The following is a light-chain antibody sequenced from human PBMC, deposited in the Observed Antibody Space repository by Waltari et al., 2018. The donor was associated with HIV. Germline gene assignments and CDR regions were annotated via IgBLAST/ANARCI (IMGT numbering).Light chain of an antibody. V-gene: IGLV2-14*03. CDR1: RSDVGGYNY. Sequence: QSALTQPASVSGSPGQSITISCAATRSDVGGYNYVPWFQQHPGKAPTLIIYDVTNRPPGVFNRFSGSKSGNTASLTISGLQAEDEADYYCTSYTNIRTWVFGGGTKLTVL. CDR3: TSYTNIRTWV. CDR2: DVT. J-gene: IGLJ3*02.